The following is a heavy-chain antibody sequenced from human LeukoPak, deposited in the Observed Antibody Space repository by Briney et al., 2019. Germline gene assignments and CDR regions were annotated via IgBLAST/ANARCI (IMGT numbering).Heavy chain of an antibody. CDR2: IYYSGST. D-gene: IGHD3-9*01. J-gene: IGHJ4*02. Sequence: SETLSLTCTVSGGSISSSSYYWGWIRQSPGKGLEWIGSIYYSGSTYYNPSLKSRVTISVDTSKNQFSLKLSSVTAADTAVYYCARGRRLTDYYDFDYWGQGTLVTVSS. CDR3: ARGRRLTDYYDFDY. CDR1: GGSISSSSYY. V-gene: IGHV4-39*07.